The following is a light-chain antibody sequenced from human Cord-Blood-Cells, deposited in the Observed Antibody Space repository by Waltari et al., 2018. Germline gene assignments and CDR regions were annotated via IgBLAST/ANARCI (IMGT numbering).Light chain of an antibody. CDR3: QQSYSTPFT. J-gene: IGKJ3*01. V-gene: IGKV1-39*01. Sequence: IQLTQSPSSLSASVGDRVTITCRASQSISSYFNWYQQKPGKAPKLLIYAASSLQSGVPSRFSGSGSGTDFTLTISSLQPEDFATYYCQQSYSTPFTFGPGTKVDIK. CDR1: QSISSY. CDR2: AAS.